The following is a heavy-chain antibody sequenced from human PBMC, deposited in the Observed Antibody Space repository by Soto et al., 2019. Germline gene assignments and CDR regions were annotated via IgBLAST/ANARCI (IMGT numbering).Heavy chain of an antibody. Sequence: GSGPTLVNPTQTLTLTCTFSGFSLSTSGMCVSWIRQPPGKALEWLALIDWDDDKYYSTSLKTRLTISKDTSKNQVVLTMTNMDPVDTATYYCARIRLTPGYSSGPLDYWGQGTLVTVSS. J-gene: IGHJ4*02. CDR3: ARIRLTPGYSSGPLDY. CDR1: GFSLSTSGMC. V-gene: IGHV2-70*01. CDR2: IDWDDDK. D-gene: IGHD6-19*01.